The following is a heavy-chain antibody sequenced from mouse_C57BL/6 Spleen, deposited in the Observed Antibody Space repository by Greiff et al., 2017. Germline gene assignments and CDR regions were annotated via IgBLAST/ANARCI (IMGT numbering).Heavy chain of an antibody. V-gene: IGHV1-54*01. CDR2: INPGSGGT. Sequence: QVQLQQSGAELVRPGTSVKVSCKASGYAFTNYLIEWVKQRPGQGLEWIGVINPGSGGTNYNEKFKGKATLTAAKSSSTAYMQLSSLTSEDSAVYFCARSDGYLRGDYAMDYWGQGTSVTVSS. CDR3: ARSDGYLRGDYAMDY. J-gene: IGHJ4*01. D-gene: IGHD2-3*01. CDR1: GYAFTNYL.